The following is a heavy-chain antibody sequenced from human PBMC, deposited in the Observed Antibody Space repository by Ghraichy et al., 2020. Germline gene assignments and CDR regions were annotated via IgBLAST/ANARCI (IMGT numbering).Heavy chain of an antibody. CDR1: GFTFSSYA. Sequence: GGSLRLSCAASGFTFSSYAMHWVRQAPGKRLEWVAVISYDGSNKYYADSVKGRFTISRDNSKNTLYLQMNSLRAEDTAVYYCARDSYLSSGYYLDYGYFDYWGQGTLVTVSS. D-gene: IGHD3-22*01. J-gene: IGHJ4*02. CDR3: ARDSYLSSGYYLDYGYFDY. V-gene: IGHV3-30-3*01. CDR2: ISYDGSNK.